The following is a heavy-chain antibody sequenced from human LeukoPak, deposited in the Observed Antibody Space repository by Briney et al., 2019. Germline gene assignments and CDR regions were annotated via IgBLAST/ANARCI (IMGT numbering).Heavy chain of an antibody. CDR1: GFTFSSYA. J-gene: IGHJ5*02. Sequence: GGSLRLSCAASGFTFSSYAMSWVRQAPGKGLEWVSAISGSGGSTYYADSVKGRFTISRDNSMNTLYLQMNSLRAEDTAVYYCAKGGTYYDILTGPYNWFDPWGQGTLVTVSS. D-gene: IGHD3-9*01. V-gene: IGHV3-23*01. CDR2: ISGSGGST. CDR3: AKGGTYYDILTGPYNWFDP.